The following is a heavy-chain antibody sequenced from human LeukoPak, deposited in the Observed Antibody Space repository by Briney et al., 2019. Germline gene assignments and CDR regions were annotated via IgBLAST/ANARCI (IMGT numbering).Heavy chain of an antibody. CDR1: GFTFSGYW. D-gene: IGHD4-17*01. CDR2: LNEDGSVT. V-gene: IGHV3-74*01. J-gene: IGHJ4*01. Sequence: GGSLRLSCAPSGFTFSGYWMHWGRQAPGRGLVWVSRLNEDGSVTSNADSVKGRFTISRDNARNTLYLQMNSLRAEDTAVYYCGTTFEFWGPGTPVTVPS. CDR3: GTTFEF.